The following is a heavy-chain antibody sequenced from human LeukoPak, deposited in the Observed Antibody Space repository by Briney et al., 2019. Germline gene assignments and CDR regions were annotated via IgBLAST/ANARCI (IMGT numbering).Heavy chain of an antibody. CDR3: ARAPYGSGTGYAFDI. D-gene: IGHD3-10*01. CDR1: GGTFSSYA. CDR2: IIPIFGTA. Sequence: GASVKVSCKASGGTFSSYAISWVRQAPGQGLEWMGGIIPIFGTANYAQKFQGRVTITADKSTSTAYMELSSLRSEDTAVYNCARAPYGSGTGYAFDIWGQGTMVTVSS. V-gene: IGHV1-69*06. J-gene: IGHJ3*02.